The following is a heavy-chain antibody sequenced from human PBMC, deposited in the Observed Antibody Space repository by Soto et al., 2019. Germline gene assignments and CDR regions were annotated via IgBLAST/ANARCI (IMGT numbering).Heavy chain of an antibody. J-gene: IGHJ3*02. CDR1: GFTFSSYA. V-gene: IGHV3-30-3*01. CDR2: ISYDGSNK. Sequence: QVQLVESGGGVVQPGRSLRLSCAASGFTFSSYAMHWVRQAPGKGLEWVAVISYDGSNKYYADSVKGRFTISRDNSKNTLYLQMNSLRAEDTPVYYCARALITMIVVVPHAFDIWGQGTMVTVSS. D-gene: IGHD3-22*01. CDR3: ARALITMIVVVPHAFDI.